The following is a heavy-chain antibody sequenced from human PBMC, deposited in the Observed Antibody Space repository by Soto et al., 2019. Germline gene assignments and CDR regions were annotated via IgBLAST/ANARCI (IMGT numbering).Heavy chain of an antibody. CDR2: IKHSGSS. Sequence: PSATLSLTCAVYAGSFSHYYWNWIRQSPGKGLEWIGKIKHSGSSNYNPSLRSRVPISVDMSKNQFSLRLTSVTAADTAVYYCARGGSSDWQVALDIWGQGTMVTVSS. CDR3: ARGGSSDWQVALDI. V-gene: IGHV4-34*01. J-gene: IGHJ3*02. D-gene: IGHD6-25*01. CDR1: AGSFSHYY.